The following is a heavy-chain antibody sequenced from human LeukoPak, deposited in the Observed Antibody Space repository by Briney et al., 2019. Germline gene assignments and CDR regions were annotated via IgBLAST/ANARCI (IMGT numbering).Heavy chain of an antibody. J-gene: IGHJ6*03. D-gene: IGHD3-22*01. V-gene: IGHV3-30*02. CDR1: GFAFSHYG. Sequence: PGGSLRLSCAASGFAFSHYGMHWVRQAPGKGLEWVAFIRYDGSNKSYGDSVKGRFTISRDNSKNTLYLQMNSLRAEDTAVYYCAKDGGAYYPSYYYYMDVWGKGTTVTISS. CDR3: AKDGGAYYPSYYYYMDV. CDR2: IRYDGSNK.